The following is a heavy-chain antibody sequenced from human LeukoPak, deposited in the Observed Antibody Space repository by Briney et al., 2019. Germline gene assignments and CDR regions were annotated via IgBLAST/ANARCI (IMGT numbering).Heavy chain of an antibody. CDR3: AKINTIFGVVSPFDP. Sequence: GGSLGLSCAASGFTFSSYAMSWVRQAPGKGLEWVSAISGSGGTTYYADSVKGRFTISRDNSKNTLYLQMNSLRAEDTAVYYCAKINTIFGVVSPFDPWGQGTLVTVSS. J-gene: IGHJ5*02. CDR2: ISGSGGTT. V-gene: IGHV3-23*01. CDR1: GFTFSSYA. D-gene: IGHD3-3*01.